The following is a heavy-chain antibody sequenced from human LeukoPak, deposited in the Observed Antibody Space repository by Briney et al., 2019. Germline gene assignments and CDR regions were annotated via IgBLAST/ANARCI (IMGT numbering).Heavy chain of an antibody. Sequence: KPSETLSLTCTVSGDSISSTSYYWGWIRQPPGKGLEWIGSVYFSGSTYYHPSLKSRVTISVDTSKNQFSLKLSSVTAADTAVYYCAREGSGYDSDAFDIWGQGTMVTVSS. CDR1: GDSISSTSYY. D-gene: IGHD5-12*01. J-gene: IGHJ3*02. V-gene: IGHV4-39*07. CDR2: VYFSGST. CDR3: AREGSGYDSDAFDI.